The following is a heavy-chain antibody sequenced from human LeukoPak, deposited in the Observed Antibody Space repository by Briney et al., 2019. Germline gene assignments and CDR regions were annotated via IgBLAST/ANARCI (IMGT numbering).Heavy chain of an antibody. CDR3: ASRGSHGWDVGSWFDR. CDR1: GDSIRTTSF. V-gene: IGHV4-38-2*01. CDR2: SSHSGIN. J-gene: IGHJ5*02. Sequence: SETLSLSCLVSGDSIRTTSFWGWSRPPPGMGLEWIASSSHSGINYYNPSLRSRVIVSADTSKNQFSLRLPSVTAADTAVYYCASRGSHGWDVGSWFDRWGKGILATVSS. D-gene: IGHD2-15*01.